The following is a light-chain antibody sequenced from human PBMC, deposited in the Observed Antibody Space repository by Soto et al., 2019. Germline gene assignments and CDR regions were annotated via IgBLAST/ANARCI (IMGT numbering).Light chain of an antibody. Sequence: DIQMTQSPSSVSASLGDSVTIXXRASQSIVAYLNWYLQKPGKAPKLXXYAASNLQSGVPSRFSGSGSGTDFTLTISSLQPEDFATYFCQQSYSTPPWTFGQGTKVDI. V-gene: IGKV1-39*01. CDR3: QQSYSTPPWT. CDR2: AAS. J-gene: IGKJ1*01. CDR1: QSIVAY.